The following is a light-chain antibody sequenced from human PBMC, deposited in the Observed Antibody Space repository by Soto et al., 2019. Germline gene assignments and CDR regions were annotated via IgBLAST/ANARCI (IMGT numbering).Light chain of an antibody. CDR1: SSNIGNYD. CDR3: GTWDSSLSAMV. V-gene: IGLV1-51*01. J-gene: IGLJ2*01. Sequence: QSVLTQPPSVSAAPGQKVTISCSGSSSNIGNYDVSWYQHLPETAPKLLIYDNTKRPSGIPDRFSGSKSGTSATLGITGLQTGDDADYYCGTWDSSLSAMVFGGGTKLTVL. CDR2: DNT.